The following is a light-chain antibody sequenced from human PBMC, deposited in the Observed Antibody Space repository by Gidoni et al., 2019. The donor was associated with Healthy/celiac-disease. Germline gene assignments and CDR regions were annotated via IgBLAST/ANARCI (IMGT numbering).Light chain of an antibody. J-gene: IGLJ2*01. V-gene: IGLV3-21*02. CDR2: DDS. CDR1: NIGSKS. CDR3: QVWDSSSDHPKVV. Sequence: SYVLTQPPSVSGAPGQSARITCGGNNIGSKSVHCYHRKPGQAPELVVYDDSDRPSGIPERFSGSNSGNTATLTISRVEAGDEADYYCQVWDSSSDHPKVVFGGGTKLTVL.